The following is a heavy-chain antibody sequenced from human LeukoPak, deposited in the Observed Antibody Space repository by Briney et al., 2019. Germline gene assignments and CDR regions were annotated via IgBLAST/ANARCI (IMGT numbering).Heavy chain of an antibody. Sequence: PSETLSLTCAVSGGSISSSNWWSWVRQPPGKGLEWIGEIYHGGSTNYNPSLKSRVTISVDTSKNQFSLKLSSVTAADTAVYYCAREEVGASPRFDYWGQGTLVTVSS. D-gene: IGHD1-26*01. V-gene: IGHV4-4*02. CDR3: AREEVGASPRFDY. CDR2: IYHGGST. CDR1: GGSISSSNW. J-gene: IGHJ4*02.